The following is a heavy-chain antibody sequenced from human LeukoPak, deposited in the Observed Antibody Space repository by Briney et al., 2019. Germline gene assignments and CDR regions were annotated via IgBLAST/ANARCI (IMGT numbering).Heavy chain of an antibody. V-gene: IGHV1-46*01. J-gene: IGHJ5*02. CDR3: ARDPTYYDILTGRPINWFDP. D-gene: IGHD3-9*01. CDR1: GYTFTRYY. Sequence: ASVKVSCKASGYTFTRYYMQWVRQAPGQGLEWMGIINPSGGSTNYAQKFQGRVTMTRDTSISTAYMELSRLRSDDTAVYYCARDPTYYDILTGRPINWFDPWGQGTLVTVSS. CDR2: INPSGGST.